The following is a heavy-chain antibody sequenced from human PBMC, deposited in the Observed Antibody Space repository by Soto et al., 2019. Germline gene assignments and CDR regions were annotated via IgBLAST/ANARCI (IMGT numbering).Heavy chain of an antibody. V-gene: IGHV4-34*01. J-gene: IGHJ6*02. CDR3: ARVGYYYYYGMDV. Sequence: SETLSLTCAVYGGSFSGYYWSWIRQPPGKGLEWIGEINHSGSTNYNPSLKSRVTISVDTSKNQFSLKLSSVTAADTAVYYCARVGYYYYYGMDVWGQGTTVTVSS. CDR1: GGSFSGYY. CDR2: INHSGST.